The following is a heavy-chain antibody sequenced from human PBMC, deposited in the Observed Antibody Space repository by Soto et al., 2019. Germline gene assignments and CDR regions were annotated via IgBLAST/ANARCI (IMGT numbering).Heavy chain of an antibody. Sequence: GSLRLSCAASGFTFTNYAMSWVRQAPGEGLEWLSTISGSSSATFYADSVKGRFTLSRDNSKDTLYLQMNSLRADDTAVYYCAKGGSAYCTGGSCYHPFDYWGQGTLVTSPQ. CDR1: GFTFTNYA. V-gene: IGHV3-23*01. CDR3: AKGGSAYCTGGSCYHPFDY. D-gene: IGHD2-15*01. J-gene: IGHJ4*02. CDR2: ISGSSSAT.